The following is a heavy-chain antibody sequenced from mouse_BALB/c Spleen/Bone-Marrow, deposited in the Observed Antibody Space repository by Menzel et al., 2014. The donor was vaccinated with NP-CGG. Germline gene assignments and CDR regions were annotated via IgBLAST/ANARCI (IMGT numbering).Heavy chain of an antibody. D-gene: IGHD2-3*01. J-gene: IGHJ2*01. Sequence: EVKVVESGPSLVKPPQTLSLTCPVTGDSITSGYWNWIRKFPGNKLECMGYISYSGSTYYSPSLKSRISITRDTSKNQYYLQLNSVTTEDTATYYCATYDGYYFDYWGQGTTLTVSS. V-gene: IGHV3-8*02. CDR2: ISYSGST. CDR1: GDSITSGY. CDR3: ATYDGYYFDY.